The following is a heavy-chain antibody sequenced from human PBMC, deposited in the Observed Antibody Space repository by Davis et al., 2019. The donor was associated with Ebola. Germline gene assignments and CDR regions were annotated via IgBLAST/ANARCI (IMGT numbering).Heavy chain of an antibody. Sequence: PGGSLRLSCAASGFTFSSYGMHWVRQAPGKGLEWVAVISYDGSNKYYADSVKGRFTISRDNSKNTLYLQMNSLRAEDTAVYYCARGLSRVATKYYYYYYGMDVWGQGTTVTVSS. CDR1: GFTFSSYG. V-gene: IGHV3-30*03. CDR2: ISYDGSNK. J-gene: IGHJ6*02. D-gene: IGHD5-12*01. CDR3: ARGLSRVATKYYYYYYGMDV.